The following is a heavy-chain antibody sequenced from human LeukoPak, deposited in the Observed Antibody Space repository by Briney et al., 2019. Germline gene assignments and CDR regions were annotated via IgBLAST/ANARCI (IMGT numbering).Heavy chain of an antibody. J-gene: IGHJ4*02. D-gene: IGHD6-13*01. V-gene: IGHV4-59*08. Sequence: SETLSLTCTVSGGSISSYYWSWIRQPPGKGLEWIGYIYYSGSTNYNPSLKSRVTISVDTSKNQFSLKLSSVTAADTAVYYCVRQPPPPDIAAAGLQEFDYWGQGTLVTVSS. CDR2: IYYSGST. CDR1: GGSISSYY. CDR3: VRQPPPPDIAAAGLQEFDY.